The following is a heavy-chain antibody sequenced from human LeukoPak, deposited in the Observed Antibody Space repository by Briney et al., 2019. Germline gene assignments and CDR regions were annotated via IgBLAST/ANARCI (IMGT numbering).Heavy chain of an antibody. V-gene: IGHV1-18*01. CDR3: ARAHYSSGWYWEYVVGGPNKGGDYMDV. CDR2: ISAYNGNT. CDR1: GYTFTSYG. D-gene: IGHD6-19*01. J-gene: IGHJ6*03. Sequence: ASVKVSCKASGYTFTSYGISWVRQAPGQGLEWMGWISAYNGNTNYAQKLQGRVTMTTDTSTSTAYMELRSLRSDDTAVYYCARAHYSSGWYWEYVVGGPNKGGDYMDVWGKGTTVTVSS.